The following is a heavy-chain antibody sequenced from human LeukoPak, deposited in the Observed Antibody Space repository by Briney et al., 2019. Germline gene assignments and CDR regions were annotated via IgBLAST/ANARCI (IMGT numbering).Heavy chain of an antibody. D-gene: IGHD6-19*01. J-gene: IGHJ6*02. V-gene: IGHV4-39*01. Sequence: SETLSLTCTVSGGSISSSSYYWGWIRQPPGKGLEWIGSIYYSGSTYYNPSLKSRVTISVDTSKNQFSLKLSSVTAADTAVYYCASLSCTSSSCTHSGFYHYGLDVWGQGTTVTVS. CDR1: GGSISSSSYY. CDR2: IYYSGST. CDR3: ASLSCTSSSCTHSGFYHYGLDV.